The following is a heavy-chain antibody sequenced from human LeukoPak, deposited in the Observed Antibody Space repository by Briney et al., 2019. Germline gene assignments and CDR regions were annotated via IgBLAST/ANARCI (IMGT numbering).Heavy chain of an antibody. D-gene: IGHD3-10*01. CDR3: AKGGGAYGSGSSYYFDY. CDR1: GFTFSSYG. V-gene: IGHV3-30*02. Sequence: GGSLRLSCAASGFTFSSYGMHWVRQAPGKGLEWVAFIRYDGSNKYYADSVKGRFTISRDNSKNTLYLQMNSLRAEDTAVYYCAKGGGAYGSGSSYYFDYWGQGTLVTVSS. CDR2: IRYDGSNK. J-gene: IGHJ4*02.